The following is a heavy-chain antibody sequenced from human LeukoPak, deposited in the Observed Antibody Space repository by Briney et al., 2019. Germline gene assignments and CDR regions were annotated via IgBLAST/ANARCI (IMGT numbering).Heavy chain of an antibody. J-gene: IGHJ4*02. Sequence: TGGSLRLSCAASGFTFSTYAMGWVRQAPGEGLEWVSSIKGGGGDPFYADSVRGRFTISRDKSKNTLYLQLNSLGAEDTAVYFCTQGGHDFNPFYYWGQGTLVTVSS. V-gene: IGHV3-23*01. CDR1: GFTFSTYA. CDR3: TQGGHDFNPFYY. D-gene: IGHD2-21*02. CDR2: IKGGGGDP.